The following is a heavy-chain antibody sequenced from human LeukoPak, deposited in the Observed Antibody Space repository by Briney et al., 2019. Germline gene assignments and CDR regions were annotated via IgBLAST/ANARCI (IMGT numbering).Heavy chain of an antibody. CDR2: IYHSGST. CDR3: ARHSFTMVRGVNY. J-gene: IGHJ4*02. Sequence: SETLSLTCTVSGGSISSGGYYWSWIRQPPGKGLEWIGYIYHSGSTYYNPSLKSRVTISVDRSKNQFSLKLSSVTAADTAVYYCARHSFTMVRGVNYWGQGTLVTVSS. V-gene: IGHV4-30-2*01. D-gene: IGHD3-10*01. CDR1: GGSISSGGYY.